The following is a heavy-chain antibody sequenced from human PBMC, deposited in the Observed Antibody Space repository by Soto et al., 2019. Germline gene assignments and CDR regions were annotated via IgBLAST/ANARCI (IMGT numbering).Heavy chain of an antibody. V-gene: IGHV3-33*01. D-gene: IGHD3-16*01. CDR1: GFTFNNYG. CDR3: ARDKTVGGTIGSAFDA. J-gene: IGHJ4*02. CDR2: IWYDASHK. Sequence: QVQVVESGGGVVQPGTSLRLSCAASGFTFNNYGMHWVRQAPGKGLEWVAVIWYDASHKYYADSVKGRFTISRDNSKNTLYLQMSSLRGEDTAVYYCARDKTVGGTIGSAFDAWGQGTLGTVSS.